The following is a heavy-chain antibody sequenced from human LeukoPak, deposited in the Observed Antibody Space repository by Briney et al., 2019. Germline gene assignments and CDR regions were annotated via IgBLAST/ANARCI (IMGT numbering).Heavy chain of an antibody. Sequence: PGRSLRLSCAVSGFTFSSYGMHWGRQAPGKGLEWMAVISYDGTNKYYADSVKGRFTISRDNSKNTLYLQMNSLRAEDTAVYYCAKDLNYDFWSGLGNWGQRTLVTVSS. CDR3: AKDLNYDFWSGLGN. D-gene: IGHD3-3*01. CDR1: GFTFSSYG. J-gene: IGHJ4*02. V-gene: IGHV3-30*18. CDR2: ISYDGTNK.